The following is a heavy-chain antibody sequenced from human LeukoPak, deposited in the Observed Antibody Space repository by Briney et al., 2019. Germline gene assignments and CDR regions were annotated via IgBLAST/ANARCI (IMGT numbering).Heavy chain of an antibody. J-gene: IGHJ5*02. D-gene: IGHD3-10*01. CDR2: IYYSGSTYNYYSGNT. Sequence: PSETLSLTCTVSGVSITTSNYYWAWIRQPPGKGLEWIGSIYYSGSTYNYYSGNTYNNPSLESRVAISVDTSKNQFSLNLYSVTAADTAVYYCARHYYGSGINWFDPWGQGTLVTVSS. V-gene: IGHV4-39*01. CDR1: GVSITTSNYY. CDR3: ARHYYGSGINWFDP.